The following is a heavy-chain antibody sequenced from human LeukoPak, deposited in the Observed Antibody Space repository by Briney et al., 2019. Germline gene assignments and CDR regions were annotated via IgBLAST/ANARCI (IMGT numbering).Heavy chain of an antibody. CDR1: GGSISSSSYF. D-gene: IGHD5-18*01. CDR3: ARTRGAGYSYGFNYYYYMDV. CDR2: IYYSGTT. Sequence: SETLSLTCTVSGGSISSSSYFWGWIRQPPGKGLEWIGTIYYSGTTYFNPSLKSQVTISIDTSKNQFSLRLSSVTAADTAVYYCARTRGAGYSYGFNYYYYMDVWGKGTTVTVSS. V-gene: IGHV4-39*07. J-gene: IGHJ6*03.